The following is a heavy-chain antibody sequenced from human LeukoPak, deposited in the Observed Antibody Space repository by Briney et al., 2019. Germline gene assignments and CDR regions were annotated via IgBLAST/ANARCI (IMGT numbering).Heavy chain of an antibody. CDR2: ITWNGGTT. V-gene: IGHV3-20*04. CDR1: GFTFDDHG. J-gene: IGHJ6*02. D-gene: IGHD4-17*01. Sequence: TGGSLRLSCAASGFTFDDHGMNWVRQAPGKGLEWVSGITWNGGTTGYADSVRGRFTISRDNAKNSLYLQMNSLRAEDTAVYYCARGGRTTWHGMDVWGQGTTVTVSS. CDR3: ARGGRTTWHGMDV.